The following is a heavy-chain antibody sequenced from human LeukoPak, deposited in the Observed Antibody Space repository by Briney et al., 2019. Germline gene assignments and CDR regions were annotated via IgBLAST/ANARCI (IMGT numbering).Heavy chain of an antibody. V-gene: IGHV4-39*01. CDR1: GGSISSNSHY. CDR2: IYYTGTT. D-gene: IGHD1-26*01. J-gene: IGHJ4*02. Sequence: SETLSLTCTVSGGSISSNSHYWGWIRQTPGKGLEWIGSIYYTGTTYYNPSLKSRVTISIDTSKNQFSLKPSSVTAADTAVYYCARHLYSESYYFWGQGTLVTVSS. CDR3: ARHLYSESYYF.